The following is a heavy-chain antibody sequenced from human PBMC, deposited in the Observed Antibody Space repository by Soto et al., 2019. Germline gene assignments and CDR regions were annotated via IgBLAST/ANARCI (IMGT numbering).Heavy chain of an antibody. D-gene: IGHD4-4*01. Sequence: ASVKVSCKASGYTFTNYGISWVRQAPGQGLEWMGWISTNSGHTDYAQNLRGRVTMTTDTSTTTAYMELRSLRSDDTAVYYCARDVIAPPNYFDPWGQGTLVTVSS. CDR2: ISTNSGHT. CDR1: GYTFTNYG. CDR3: ARDVIAPPNYFDP. V-gene: IGHV1-18*04. J-gene: IGHJ5*02.